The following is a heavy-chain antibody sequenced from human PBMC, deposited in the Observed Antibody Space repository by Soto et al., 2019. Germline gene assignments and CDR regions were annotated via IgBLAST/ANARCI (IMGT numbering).Heavy chain of an antibody. J-gene: IGHJ6*02. CDR3: ARAYGGFDNGLDV. CDR2: IYYSGST. CDR1: GXSIRSYY. V-gene: IGHV4-59*01. Sequence: SLTCTVSGXSIRSYYWTWIRQPPGKGLELIGYIYYSGSTRYNPSLKSRVTISVDMSKNQFSLKLSSVIAADTAVYYCARAYGGFDNGLDVWGQGTAVTVSS. D-gene: IGHD5-12*01.